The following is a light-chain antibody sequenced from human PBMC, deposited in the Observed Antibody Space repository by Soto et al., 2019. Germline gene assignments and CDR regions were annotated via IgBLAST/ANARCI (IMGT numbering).Light chain of an antibody. CDR2: DAS. V-gene: IGKV1-5*01. CDR3: QHYKAFSPWT. Sequence: DIQMTQSPSALSASVGDRVTITCRASQNISSWLAWYQQKPGKAPKSLIYDASSLESGAPSRLSGSGSGTEFTLTISNLQPDDSATYYCQHYKAFSPWTFGQGTKVDIK. J-gene: IGKJ1*01. CDR1: QNISSW.